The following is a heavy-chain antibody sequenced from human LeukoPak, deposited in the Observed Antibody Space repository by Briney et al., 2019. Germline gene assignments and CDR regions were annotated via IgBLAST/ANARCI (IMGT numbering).Heavy chain of an antibody. V-gene: IGHV3-23*01. CDR3: AKHPSGYYYDLFDY. CDR2: ISGSVAST. Sequence: PGGSLRLSCAASGFTFSSHGMNWVRQAPGKGLEWVAAISGSVASTYYADSVKGRLTISRDNSKNTLYLQMNSLRAEDTAVYYCAKHPSGYYYDLFDYWGQGTLVTVSS. J-gene: IGHJ4*02. CDR1: GFTFSSHG. D-gene: IGHD3-22*01.